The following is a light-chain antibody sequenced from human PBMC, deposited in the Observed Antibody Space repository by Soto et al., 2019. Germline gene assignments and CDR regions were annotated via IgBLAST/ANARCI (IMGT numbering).Light chain of an antibody. V-gene: IGKV3D-15*01. J-gene: IGKJ4*01. CDR1: QSVSSY. CDR2: DAS. CDR3: QQYDNWPPRLS. Sequence: EIVMTQSPATLSVSPGESVTLSCRASQSVSSYLAWYQQKPGHTPRLLIYDASTKATGIPSRFSRTGSGTEFTLSVSSLQPEDVAAYFCQQYDNWPPRLSFGGGTKVEIK.